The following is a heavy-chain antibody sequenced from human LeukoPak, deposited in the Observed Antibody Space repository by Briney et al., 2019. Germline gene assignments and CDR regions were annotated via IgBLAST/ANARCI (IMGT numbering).Heavy chain of an antibody. D-gene: IGHD2-15*01. CDR3: ARQGCSGGSCYSSYYYYYMDV. V-gene: IGHV5-51*01. CDR2: IYPGDSDT. CDR1: GYSFTSYW. J-gene: IGHJ6*03. Sequence: GESLRISCKGSGYSFTSYWIGWVRQMPGKGLEWMGIIYPGDSDTRYSPSFQGQVTISADKSISTAYLQWSSLKASDTAMYYCARQGCSGGSCYSSYYYYYMDVWGKGTTVTVS.